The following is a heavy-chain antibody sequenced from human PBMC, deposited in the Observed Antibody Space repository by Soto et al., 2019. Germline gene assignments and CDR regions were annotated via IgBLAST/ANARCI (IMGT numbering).Heavy chain of an antibody. J-gene: IGHJ5*02. V-gene: IGHV3-49*03. CDR3: TRDISSSSGGMYNWFDP. D-gene: IGHD6-6*01. Sequence: GGSLRLSCTASGFTFGDYAMSWFRQAPGKGLEWVGFIRSKAYGGTTEYAASVKGRFTISRDDSKSIAYLQMNSLKTEDTAVYYCTRDISSSSGGMYNWFDPWGQGTLVTVSS. CDR2: IRSKAYGGTT. CDR1: GFTFGDYA.